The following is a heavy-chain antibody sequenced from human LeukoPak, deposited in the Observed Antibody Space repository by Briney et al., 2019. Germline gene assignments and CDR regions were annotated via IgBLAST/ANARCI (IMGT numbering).Heavy chain of an antibody. Sequence: SETLSLTCTVSGGSLSSYYWSWIRQPPGKGLEWIGCIYYSGSTNYNPSLKSRVTISVDTSKNQFSLKLSSVTAADTAVYYCARKYYYGSGSYSPWGQGTLVTVSS. D-gene: IGHD3-10*01. J-gene: IGHJ5*02. CDR2: IYYSGST. CDR3: ARKYYYGSGSYSP. V-gene: IGHV4-59*01. CDR1: GGSLSSYY.